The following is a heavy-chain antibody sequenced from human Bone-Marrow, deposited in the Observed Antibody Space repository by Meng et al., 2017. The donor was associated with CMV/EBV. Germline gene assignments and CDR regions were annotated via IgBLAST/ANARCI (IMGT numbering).Heavy chain of an antibody. Sequence: SETLSLTCAVYGGSFSGYYWSWIRQPPGKGLEWIGEINHSGSTNYNPSLKSRVTISVDTSKNQFSLKLSSVTAADTAVYYCARPQTTYYDFWSGYLDYGMDVWGQGTTVTVSS. CDR2: INHSGST. D-gene: IGHD3-3*01. CDR3: ARPQTTYYDFWSGYLDYGMDV. J-gene: IGHJ6*02. V-gene: IGHV4-34*01. CDR1: GGSFSGYY.